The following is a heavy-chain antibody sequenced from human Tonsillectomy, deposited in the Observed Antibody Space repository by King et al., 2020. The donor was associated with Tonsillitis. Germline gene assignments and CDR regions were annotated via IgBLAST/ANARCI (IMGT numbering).Heavy chain of an antibody. CDR3: ARDMLGYCSGGRCDPTYYFDY. V-gene: IGHV3-30*02. J-gene: IGHJ4*02. CDR1: GFTFSIYG. CDR2: IRSDAYNK. Sequence: QEQLVQSGGGVVQPGGSLRLSCAASGFTFSIYGMHWVRQAPGKGLEWVAFIRSDAYNKYYADSVKGRFTFSRDNSKNTLYLQMNSLRAEDTATYYCARDMLGYCSGGRCDPTYYFDYWGQGTLVTVSS. D-gene: IGHD2-15*01.